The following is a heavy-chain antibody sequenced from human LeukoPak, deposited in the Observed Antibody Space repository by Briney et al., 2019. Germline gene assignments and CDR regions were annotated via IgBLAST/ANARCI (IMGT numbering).Heavy chain of an antibody. D-gene: IGHD3-10*01. CDR3: ARQGRGIRLQTYFDY. CDR2: IYYSGST. V-gene: IGHV4-39*01. CDR1: GGSISSGGYH. Sequence: SETLSLTCTVSGGSISSGGYHWSWIRQHPGKGLEWIGSIYYSGSTYYNPSLKSRVTISVDTSKSQFSLRLSSVTAADTAVYYCARQGRGIRLQTYFDYWGQGTLVTVSS. J-gene: IGHJ4*02.